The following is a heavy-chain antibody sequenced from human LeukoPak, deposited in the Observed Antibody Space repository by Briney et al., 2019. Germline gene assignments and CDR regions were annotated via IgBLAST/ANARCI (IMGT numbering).Heavy chain of an antibody. CDR2: MKHDGSDK. D-gene: IGHD3-9*01. J-gene: IGHJ5*02. CDR3: ARASSGVLRYFDWSLFDP. V-gene: IGHV3-7*01. CDR1: GFTFSSYS. Sequence: GGSLRLSCAASGFTFSSYSMSWVRQAPGKGLAWVASMKHDGSDKYYVDSVKGRFTISRDNAKNPLYLQMNSLRADDTAVYYCARASSGVLRYFDWSLFDPWGQGTLVTVSS.